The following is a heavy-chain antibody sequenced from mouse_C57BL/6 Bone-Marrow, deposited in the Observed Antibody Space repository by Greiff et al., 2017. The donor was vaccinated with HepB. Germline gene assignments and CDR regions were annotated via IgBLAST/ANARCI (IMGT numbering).Heavy chain of an antibody. CDR1: GYTFTSYG. CDR2: IDPSDSYT. J-gene: IGHJ2*01. Sequence: QVQLQQSGAELARPGASVKLSCKASGYTFTSYGISWVKQRTGQGLEWIGEIDPSDSYTNYNQKFKGKSTLTVDKSSSTAYMQLSSLTSEDSAVYYCARAITTVVAHWGQGTTLTVSS. CDR3: ARAITTVVAH. V-gene: IGHV1-69*01. D-gene: IGHD1-1*01.